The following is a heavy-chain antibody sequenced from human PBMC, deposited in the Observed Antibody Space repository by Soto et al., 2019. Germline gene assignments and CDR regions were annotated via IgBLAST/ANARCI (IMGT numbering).Heavy chain of an antibody. CDR2: INSSSSTI. CDR1: GFTFSSYA. V-gene: IGHV3-48*02. J-gene: IGHJ2*01. D-gene: IGHD3-22*01. Sequence: GGSLRLSCAASGFTFSSYAMHWVRQAPGKGLEYLSAINSSSSTIYYADSVKGRFAISRDNAKNSLYLQMNSLRDEDTAVYYCARAPYYYDSSGYGYWYFDLWGRGTLVTVSS. CDR3: ARAPYYYDSSGYGYWYFDL.